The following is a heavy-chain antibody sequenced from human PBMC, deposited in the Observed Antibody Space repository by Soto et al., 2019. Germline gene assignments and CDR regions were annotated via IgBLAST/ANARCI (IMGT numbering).Heavy chain of an antibody. CDR1: GFTFSGHW. CDR3: VRDGRGTKTTTSCYGMDA. D-gene: IGHD1-1*01. Sequence: EVQLMESGGGSVQPGGSLRLSCAASGFTFSGHWMHWVRQSPGKGLEWVSRIDSDGDETRDAASVKGRFTISRDNAKNILFLQMNSLRAEDTAVYYCVRDGRGTKTTTSCYGMDAWGRGTTVTVSS. J-gene: IGHJ6*01. V-gene: IGHV3-74*01. CDR2: IDSDGDET.